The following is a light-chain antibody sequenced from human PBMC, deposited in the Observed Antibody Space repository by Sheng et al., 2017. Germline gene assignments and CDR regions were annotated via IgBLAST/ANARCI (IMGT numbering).Light chain of an antibody. CDR3: SSYVDTYRV. J-gene: IGLJ3*02. CDR1: SSDVGAYSH. CDR2: DVT. V-gene: IGLV2-11*01. Sequence: QSALTQPRSVSGSPGQSVTFSCTGASSDVGAYSHVSWYQHHPGKAPKLILYDVTNRPSGVPDRFSGSRSGSSASLTISGLQAEDEADYYCSSYVDTYRVFGGGTKLTVL.